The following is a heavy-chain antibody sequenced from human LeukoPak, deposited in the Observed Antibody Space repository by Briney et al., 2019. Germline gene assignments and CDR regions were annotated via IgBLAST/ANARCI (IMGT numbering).Heavy chain of an antibody. CDR1: GFTFSSYG. CDR3: ARDLGRGNTPFDY. V-gene: IGHV3-33*01. D-gene: IGHD3-16*01. CDR2: IWDGESKK. J-gene: IGHJ4*02. Sequence: PGRSLRLSCAASGFTFSSYGMHWVRQAPVKGLEWVAVIWDGESKKYYADSVKGRFTISRDNSKNTVYLQMNSLRAEDTALYYCARDLGRGNTPFDYWGQGTLVTVSS.